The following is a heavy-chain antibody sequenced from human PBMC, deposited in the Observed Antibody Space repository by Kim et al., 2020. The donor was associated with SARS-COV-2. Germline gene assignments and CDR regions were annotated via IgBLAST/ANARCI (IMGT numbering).Heavy chain of an antibody. CDR3: GRGLPGDWSGYSIDH. D-gene: IGHD3-3*01. V-gene: IGHV4-34*01. J-gene: IGHJ4*02. Sequence: SETLSLTCAVYGLSFLYSFGRWMLQPPGKGLEWIGEIHHSGSTKYTPSLKSRVTISLDTSKNQFSLSLSSVTAADTAVYYCGRGLPGDWSGYSIDHWGQGTLVTVSS. CDR1: GLSFLYSF. CDR2: IHHSGST.